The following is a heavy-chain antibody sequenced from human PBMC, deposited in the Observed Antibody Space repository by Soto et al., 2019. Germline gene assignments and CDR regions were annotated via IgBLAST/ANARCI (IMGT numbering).Heavy chain of an antibody. V-gene: IGHV3-30-3*01. CDR3: ANNLDGSIGYPPSVNFDY. CDR1: GFTFSSYA. D-gene: IGHD3-22*01. Sequence: QVQLVESGGGVVQPGRSLRLSCAASGFTFSSYAMHWVRQAPGKGLEWVAVISYDGSNKYYADSVKGRFTISRDNSKNTLYLQMNSLRAEDTAVYYCANNLDGSIGYPPSVNFDYWGQGTLVTVSS. CDR2: ISYDGSNK. J-gene: IGHJ4*02.